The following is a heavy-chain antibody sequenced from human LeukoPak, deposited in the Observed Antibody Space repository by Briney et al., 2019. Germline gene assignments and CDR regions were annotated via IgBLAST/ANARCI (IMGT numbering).Heavy chain of an antibody. D-gene: IGHD3-3*01. V-gene: IGHV3-21*01. Sequence: GGSLRLSCAASGFTFSSYRMKWVRQAPGKGLEWVSSISSSSSYIYYADSVKGRFTISRDNAKKSLYLQMNSLRAEDTAVYYCARVAITIFGVVIDAFDIWGQGTMVTVSS. CDR1: GFTFSSYR. J-gene: IGHJ3*02. CDR2: ISSSSSYI. CDR3: ARVAITIFGVVIDAFDI.